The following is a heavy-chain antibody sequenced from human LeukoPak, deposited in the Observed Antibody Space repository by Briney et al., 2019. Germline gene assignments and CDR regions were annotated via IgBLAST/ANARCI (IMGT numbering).Heavy chain of an antibody. CDR1: GFTFSSYG. Sequence: GGSLRLSCAASGFTFSSYGMHGVRQAPGKGREWVAVIWYDGSNKYYADSVKGRFTISRDNSKNTLYLQMNSLRAEDTSVYYCAKSGRKYSSGWYDDYWGQGTLVTVSS. D-gene: IGHD6-19*01. J-gene: IGHJ4*02. V-gene: IGHV3-33*06. CDR3: AKSGRKYSSGWYDDY. CDR2: IWYDGSNK.